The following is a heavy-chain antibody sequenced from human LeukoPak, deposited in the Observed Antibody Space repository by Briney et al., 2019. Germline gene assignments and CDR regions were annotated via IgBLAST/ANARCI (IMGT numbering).Heavy chain of an antibody. V-gene: IGHV3-9*01. CDR3: AKDPLYYYDSSGYYLGGMDV. J-gene: IGHJ6*02. Sequence: GGSLRLSCAASGFTFDDYAMHWVRHAPGKGLEWVSGISWNSGSIGYADSVKGRFTISRDNAKNSLYLQMNSLRAEDTALYYCAKDPLYYYDSSGYYLGGMDVWGQGTTVTVSS. CDR1: GFTFDDYA. D-gene: IGHD3-22*01. CDR2: ISWNSGSI.